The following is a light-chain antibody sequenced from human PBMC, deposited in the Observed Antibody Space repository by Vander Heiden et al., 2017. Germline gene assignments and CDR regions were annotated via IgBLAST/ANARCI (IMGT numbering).Light chain of an antibody. Sequence: DIQMTQSPSSLSASVGDRVTITCRASETILNSLNWYQQKPGKAPKLLIYDASSLQSGAPSRFSGSGSGTNFTLSISSQQPEDFATYYCQQTYSVPPTFGHGTKVDI. V-gene: IGKV1-39*01. CDR1: ETILNS. J-gene: IGKJ1*01. CDR3: QQTYSVPPT. CDR2: DAS.